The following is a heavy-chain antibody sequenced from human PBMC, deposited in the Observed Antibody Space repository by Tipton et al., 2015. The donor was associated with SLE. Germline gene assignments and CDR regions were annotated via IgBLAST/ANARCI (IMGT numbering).Heavy chain of an antibody. V-gene: IGHV4-59*08. J-gene: IGHJ4*02. CDR2: IHSSGST. Sequence: TLSLTCTVSGGSITSHSWSWIRQPPGKGLEWIGQIHSSGSTSYNPSLKSRVSISVDMSKNQVSLKLSSVTAADTALYYCARHFSGSYSFDYWGQGKLVTVSS. CDR3: ARHFSGSYSFDY. CDR1: GGSITSHS. D-gene: IGHD1-26*01.